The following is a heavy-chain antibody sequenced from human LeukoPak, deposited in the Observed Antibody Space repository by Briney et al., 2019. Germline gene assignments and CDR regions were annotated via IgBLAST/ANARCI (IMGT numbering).Heavy chain of an antibody. Sequence: ASVKVSCKASGYTFTGYYMHWVRQAPGQGLEWMGWINPNSGGTNYAQKFQGRVTMTRDTSISTAYMELSRLRSDDTAVYYCARGSYDFWSGYSPTPYDAFDIWGQGTMVTVSS. V-gene: IGHV1-2*02. J-gene: IGHJ3*02. CDR3: ARGSYDFWSGYSPTPYDAFDI. CDR2: INPNSGGT. CDR1: GYTFTGYY. D-gene: IGHD3-3*01.